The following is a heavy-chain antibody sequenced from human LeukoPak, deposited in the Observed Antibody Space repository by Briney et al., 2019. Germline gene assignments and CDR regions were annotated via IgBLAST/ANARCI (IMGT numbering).Heavy chain of an antibody. CDR2: ITSSSDTM. CDR3: AKAGETAARYYYYMDV. J-gene: IGHJ6*03. Sequence: PGGSLRLSCAASGFTFYSYNMNWVRQAPGKGLGWVSYITSSSDTMYYADSVKGRFTISRDNAKNSLYLQMNSLRAEDTAVYYCAKAGETAARYYYYMDVWGKGTTVTVSS. CDR1: GFTFYSYN. V-gene: IGHV3-48*04. D-gene: IGHD6-6*01.